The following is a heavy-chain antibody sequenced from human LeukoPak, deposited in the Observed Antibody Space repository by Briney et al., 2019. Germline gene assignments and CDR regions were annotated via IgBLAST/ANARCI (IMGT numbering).Heavy chain of an antibody. J-gene: IGHJ4*02. D-gene: IGHD3-10*01. CDR3: ASLWFGELR. CDR2: MNPNSGNT. CDR1: GYTFISYG. Sequence: ASVKVSCKASGYTFISYGISWVRQTTGQGLEWMGWMNPNSGNTGYAQKFQGRVTMTRDTSISTAYMELSSLRSEDTAVYYCASLWFGELRWGPGTLVTVSS. V-gene: IGHV1-8*01.